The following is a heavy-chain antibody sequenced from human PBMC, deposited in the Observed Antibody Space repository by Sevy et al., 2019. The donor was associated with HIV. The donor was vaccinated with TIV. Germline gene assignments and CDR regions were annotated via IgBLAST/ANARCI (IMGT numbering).Heavy chain of an antibody. J-gene: IGHJ6*02. CDR3: AKGDSTFYGLDV. D-gene: IGHD2-2*01. CDR1: GFIFGTYA. Sequence: GGSLRLSCAASGFIFGTYAMSWVRQAPGKGLEWVSAISGSGGSTYNAESLKGRFTISRDNSKKKVYLQMNSLRAEDTAIYYCAKGDSTFYGLDVLGQGTTVTVSS. V-gene: IGHV3-23*01. CDR2: ISGSGGST.